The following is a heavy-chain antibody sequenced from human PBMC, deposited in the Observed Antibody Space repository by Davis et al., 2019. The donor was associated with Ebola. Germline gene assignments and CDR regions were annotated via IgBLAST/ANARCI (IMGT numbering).Heavy chain of an antibody. CDR3: AREPPRLYSSSSAINWFDP. D-gene: IGHD6-13*01. CDR2: IIPILGIA. Sequence: SVKVSCKASGGTFSSYAISWVRHAPGQGLEWMVRIIPILGIANYAQKFQGRVTITADKSTSTAYMELSSLRSEDTAVYYCAREPPRLYSSSSAINWFDPWGQGTLVTVSS. CDR1: GGTFSSYA. V-gene: IGHV1-69*04. J-gene: IGHJ5*02.